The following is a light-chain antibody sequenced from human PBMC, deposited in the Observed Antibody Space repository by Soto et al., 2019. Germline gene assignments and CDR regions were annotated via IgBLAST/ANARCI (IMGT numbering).Light chain of an antibody. Sequence: IHMTQSPSPRSACVGDRVTTTSRASQSISSYLNWYQQKPGKAPKILFYAASSLQSGGPSRLSGSGAGTDFSLTISSLLPEDFSAFYCQQSYSTSAITFGQGTRLEIK. CDR3: QQSYSTSAIT. CDR1: QSISSY. CDR2: AAS. J-gene: IGKJ5*01. V-gene: IGKV1-39*01.